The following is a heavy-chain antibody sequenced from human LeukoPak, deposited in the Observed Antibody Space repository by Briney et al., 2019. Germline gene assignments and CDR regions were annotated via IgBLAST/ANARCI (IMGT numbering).Heavy chain of an antibody. V-gene: IGHV1-69*05. J-gene: IGHJ4*02. CDR3: ARGSSGGVHGHPFDY. D-gene: IGHD6-19*01. CDR2: IIPIFGTA. Sequence: GASVKVSCKASGGTFSSYAISWVRQAPGQGLEWMGGIIPIFGTANYAQKLQGRVTMTTDTSTSTAYMELRSLRSDDTAVYYCARGSSGGVHGHPFDYWGQGTLVTVSS. CDR1: GGTFSSYA.